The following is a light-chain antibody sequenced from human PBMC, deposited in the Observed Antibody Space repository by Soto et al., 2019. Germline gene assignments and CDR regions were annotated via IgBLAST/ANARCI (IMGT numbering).Light chain of an antibody. CDR2: KAS. V-gene: IGKV1-17*01. J-gene: IGKJ1*01. CDR3: QQYNSYPWT. CDR1: QDIRND. Sequence: IQMTQSPSSLSVSAGDRVAITCRASQDIRNDLGCYQQKPGKAPKLLIYKASSLESGVPSRFSGSGSGTEFTLTISSLQPDDFATYYCQQYNSYPWTFGQGTKVDIK.